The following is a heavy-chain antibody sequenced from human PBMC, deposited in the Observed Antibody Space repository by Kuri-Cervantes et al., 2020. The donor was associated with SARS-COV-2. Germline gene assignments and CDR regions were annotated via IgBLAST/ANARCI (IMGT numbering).Heavy chain of an antibody. J-gene: IGHJ4*02. Sequence: SVKVSCKASGGTFSSYVFSWVRQAPGQGLEWMGGIMPALGMPNYAQKFRGRVTITADTSTATAYLELSGLKAEDTALYYCASDGVSGSLSLDFWGQGTLVTVSS. V-gene: IGHV1-69*10. CDR1: GGTFSSYV. CDR3: ASDGVSGSLSLDF. CDR2: IMPALGMP. D-gene: IGHD6-19*01.